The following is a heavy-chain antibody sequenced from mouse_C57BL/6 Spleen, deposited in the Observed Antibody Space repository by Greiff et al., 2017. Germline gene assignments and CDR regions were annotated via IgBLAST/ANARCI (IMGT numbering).Heavy chain of an antibody. Sequence: QVQLQQSGAELVRPGTSVKVSCKASGYAFTNYLIEWVKQRPGQGLEWIGVINPGSGGTNYNEKFKGKGTLTADKSSSTAYMQLSSLTSEDSAVXFCARNLGRGFAYWGQGTLVTVSA. D-gene: IGHD4-1*01. CDR2: INPGSGGT. V-gene: IGHV1-54*01. CDR3: ARNLGRGFAY. CDR1: GYAFTNYL. J-gene: IGHJ3*01.